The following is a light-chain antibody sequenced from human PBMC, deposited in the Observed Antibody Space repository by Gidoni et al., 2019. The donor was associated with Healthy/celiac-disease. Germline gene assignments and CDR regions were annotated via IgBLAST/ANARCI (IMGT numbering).Light chain of an antibody. CDR2: KAS. J-gene: IGKJ2*01. CDR1: QSISSW. CDR3: QQYNNYSYT. Sequence: DIQTTQTPSTLSASVGDRVTITCRASQSISSWLAWYQQKPGKAPKLLIYKASSIESGVPSRFSGSGSGTEFTLTISSLQPDDFATYYCQQYNNYSYTFGQGTKLEIK. V-gene: IGKV1-5*03.